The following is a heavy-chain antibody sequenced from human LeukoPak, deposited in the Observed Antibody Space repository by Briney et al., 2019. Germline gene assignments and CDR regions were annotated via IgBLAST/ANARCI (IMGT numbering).Heavy chain of an antibody. CDR2: MNPNSGNT. CDR3: ARGGGYDYVWGSYTYYYYMDV. Sequence: ASVKVSCKASGYTFTSYDINWVRQATGQGLEWMGWMNPNSGNTGYAQKFQGRVTMTRNTSISTAYMELSSLRSEDTAVYYCARGGGYDYVWGSYTYYYYMDVWGKGTTVTISS. D-gene: IGHD3-16*01. CDR1: GYTFTSYD. J-gene: IGHJ6*03. V-gene: IGHV1-8*01.